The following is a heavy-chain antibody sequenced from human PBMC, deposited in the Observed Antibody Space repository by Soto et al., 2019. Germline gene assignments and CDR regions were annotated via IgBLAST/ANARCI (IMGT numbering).Heavy chain of an antibody. CDR3: ARDNYGGNSRFDY. J-gene: IGHJ4*02. V-gene: IGHV3-33*01. Sequence: QVQLVESGGGVVQPGSSLRLSCAASGFTFSNYGMHWVRQAPGKGLEWVAVISYGGSDKYYANSVKGRFTISRDNSKNTLYLQMNSLRAEDTAVYYCARDNYGGNSRFDYWGQGTLVTVSS. D-gene: IGHD4-17*01. CDR1: GFTFSNYG. CDR2: ISYGGSDK.